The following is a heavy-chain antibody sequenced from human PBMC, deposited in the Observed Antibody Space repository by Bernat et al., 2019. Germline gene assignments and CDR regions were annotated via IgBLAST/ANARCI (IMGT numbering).Heavy chain of an antibody. CDR1: GFTFSSYG. V-gene: IGHV3-33*01. Sequence: QVQLVESGGGVVQPERSLRLSCAASGFTFSSYGMHWVRQAPGKGLEWVAVIWYDGSNKYYADSVKGRFTISRDNSKNTLYLQMNSLRAEDTAVYYCARDHQGFGEIDYWGQGTLVTVSS. D-gene: IGHD3-10*01. CDR3: ARDHQGFGEIDY. J-gene: IGHJ4*02. CDR2: IWYDGSNK.